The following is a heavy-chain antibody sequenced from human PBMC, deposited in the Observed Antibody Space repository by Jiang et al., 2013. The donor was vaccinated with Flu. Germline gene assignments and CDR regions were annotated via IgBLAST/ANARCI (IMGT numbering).Heavy chain of an antibody. J-gene: IGHJ4*02. CDR3: ARHDVGTDFDY. CDR2: INMYTGNP. Sequence: QVPGQGLEWMGWINMYTGNPSYVQGFTGRFVFSLDTSVSTAYLQISSLKAEDTAIYYCARHDVGTDFDYWGQGTLVTVSS. D-gene: IGHD7-27*01. V-gene: IGHV7-4-1*02.